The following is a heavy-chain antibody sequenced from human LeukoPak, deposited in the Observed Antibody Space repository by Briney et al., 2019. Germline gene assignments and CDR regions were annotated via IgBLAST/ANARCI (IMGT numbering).Heavy chain of an antibody. V-gene: IGHV4-59*01. D-gene: IGHD3-10*01. Sequence: SETLSLTCTVSGGSISSYYWIWIRQPPGKGLEWIGYIYYSGSTNYNPSLKSRVTISVDTSKNQFSLKLSSVTAADTAVYYCARDRPGSQWFGEQYMDVWGKGTTVTVSS. CDR2: IYYSGST. CDR3: ARDRPGSQWFGEQYMDV. CDR1: GGSISSYY. J-gene: IGHJ6*03.